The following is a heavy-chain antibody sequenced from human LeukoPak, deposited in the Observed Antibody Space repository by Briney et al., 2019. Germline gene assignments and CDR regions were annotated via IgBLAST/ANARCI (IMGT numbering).Heavy chain of an antibody. V-gene: IGHV3-23*01. CDR3: AKDREGLSSGYDLEYFDY. Sequence: GGSLRLSCAASGFTFSSYAMNWVRQAPGKGLEWVSAICGGGGTTYYAASVKGRFTISRDNSKNTLFLQMNSLRAEDTAVYYCAKDREGLSSGYDLEYFDYWGQGTLVTVSS. J-gene: IGHJ4*02. D-gene: IGHD5-12*01. CDR1: GFTFSSYA. CDR2: ICGGGGTT.